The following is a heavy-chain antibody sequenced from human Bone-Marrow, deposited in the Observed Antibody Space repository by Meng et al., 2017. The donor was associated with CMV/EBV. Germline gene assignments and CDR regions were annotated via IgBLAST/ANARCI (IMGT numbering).Heavy chain of an antibody. J-gene: IGHJ4*02. V-gene: IGHV3-30*02. CDR2: IRYDGSNK. CDR3: AKLSGSYRDFDY. Sequence: GESLKISCAASGFTFSSYGMHWVRQAPGKGLEWVAFIRYDGSNKYYADSVKGRFTISRDNSKNTLYLQMNSLRAGDTAVYYCAKLSGSYRDFDYWGQGTLVTVSS. CDR1: GFTFSSYG. D-gene: IGHD1-26*01.